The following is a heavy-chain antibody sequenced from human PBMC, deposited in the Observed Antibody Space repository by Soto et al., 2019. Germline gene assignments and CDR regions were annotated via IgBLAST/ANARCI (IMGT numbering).Heavy chain of an antibody. Sequence: EVQLVESGGGLVQPGGSLRLSCAASGFTFSSYSMNWVRQAPGKGLEWVSYISSSSSTIYYADSVKGRFTISRDNAKNSLYLQMNSLRDEDTAVYYCARDPPRTFIAAAHPFDYWGQGTLVTVSS. CDR3: ARDPPRTFIAAAHPFDY. J-gene: IGHJ4*02. CDR1: GFTFSSYS. D-gene: IGHD6-13*01. CDR2: ISSSSSTI. V-gene: IGHV3-48*02.